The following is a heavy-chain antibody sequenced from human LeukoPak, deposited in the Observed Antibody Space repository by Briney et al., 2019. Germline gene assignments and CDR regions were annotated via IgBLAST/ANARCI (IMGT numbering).Heavy chain of an antibody. Sequence: GGSLRLSCAASGFTFSSYAMSWVRQAPGKGLEWVSAISGSGGSAYYADSVKGRFTISRDNSKNTQYLQMNSLRAEDTAVYYCAKVFGTYGTFDIWGQGTMVTVSS. V-gene: IGHV3-23*01. CDR1: GFTFSSYA. D-gene: IGHD3/OR15-3a*01. CDR3: AKVFGTYGTFDI. CDR2: ISGSGGSA. J-gene: IGHJ3*02.